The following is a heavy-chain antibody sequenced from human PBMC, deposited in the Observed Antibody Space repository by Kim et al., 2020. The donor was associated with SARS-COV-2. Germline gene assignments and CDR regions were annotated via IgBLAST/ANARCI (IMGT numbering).Heavy chain of an antibody. CDR2: IIPIFGTA. CDR3: ARSNPSGGYYYDSSGYPPLHYFDY. Sequence: SVKVSCKASGGTFSSYAISWVRQAPGQGLEWMGGIIPIFGTANYAQKFQGRVTITADESTSTAYMELSSLRSEDTAVYYCARSNPSGGYYYDSSGYPPLHYFDYWGQGTLVTVSS. D-gene: IGHD3-22*01. J-gene: IGHJ4*02. CDR1: GGTFSSYA. V-gene: IGHV1-69*13.